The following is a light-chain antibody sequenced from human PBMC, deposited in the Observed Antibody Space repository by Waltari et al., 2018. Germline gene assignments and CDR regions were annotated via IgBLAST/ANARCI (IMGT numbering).Light chain of an antibody. CDR2: QDM. Sequence: SYELTQPPSVSVSPGQTATITCPADQLGDKFVAWYQQKSGQSPVLVIYQDMKRPAGIPERFSGSNSGNTATLTISGTQVDDEADFYCQAWDTTIVVFGGGTKLTVL. J-gene: IGLJ2*01. V-gene: IGLV3-1*01. CDR3: QAWDTTIVV. CDR1: QLGDKF.